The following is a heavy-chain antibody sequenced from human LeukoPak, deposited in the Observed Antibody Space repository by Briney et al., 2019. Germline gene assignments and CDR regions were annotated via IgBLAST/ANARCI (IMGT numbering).Heavy chain of an antibody. CDR3: ARDFPNYDSSGSDY. D-gene: IGHD3-22*01. Sequence: SETLSLTCAIYGGSFSGYYWSWIRQPPGKGLEWIGEINHRGSTNYNPSLKSRVTISVDTSMNSFSLELSSVTAADTAVYYCARDFPNYDSSGSDYWGQGTLVTVSS. CDR2: INHRGST. J-gene: IGHJ4*02. V-gene: IGHV4-34*01. CDR1: GGSFSGYY.